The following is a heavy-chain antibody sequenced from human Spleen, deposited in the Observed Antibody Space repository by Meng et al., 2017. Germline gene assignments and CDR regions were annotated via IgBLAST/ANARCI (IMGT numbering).Heavy chain of an antibody. CDR2: ISTDNGNT. D-gene: IGHD3-22*01. CDR3: AGGLHYYDSSGYYYLDY. CDR1: GYTFTGYY. Sequence: ASVKVSCKTSGYTFTGYYMLWVVQAPGQGLEWMGWISTDNGNTNHAQKLQGRVTMTTDTSTSTAYLQLRSLGSDDTAAYYCAGGLHYYDSSGYYYLDYWGQGTLVTVSS. V-gene: IGHV1-18*04. J-gene: IGHJ4*02.